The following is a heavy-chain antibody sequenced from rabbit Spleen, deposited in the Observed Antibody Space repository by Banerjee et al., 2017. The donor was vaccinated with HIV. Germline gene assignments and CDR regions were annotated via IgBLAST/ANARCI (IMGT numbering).Heavy chain of an antibody. J-gene: IGHJ4*01. V-gene: IGHV1S45*01. CDR3: ARGSAAMTMVFTGFYFNL. CDR1: GFSFSSSYW. D-gene: IGHD2-1*01. CDR2: IYGGDGHST. Sequence: QEQLEESGGGLVQPGASLTLTCTASGFSFSSSYWICWVRQAPGKGLESIACIYGGDGHSTWYASWAKGRSTISKTSSTTVTLQVTSLTATDTATYFCARGSAAMTMVFTGFYFNLWGQGTLVTVS.